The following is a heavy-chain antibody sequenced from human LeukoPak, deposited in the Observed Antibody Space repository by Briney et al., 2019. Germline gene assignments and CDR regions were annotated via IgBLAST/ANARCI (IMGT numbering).Heavy chain of an antibody. D-gene: IGHD2-2*01. CDR1: GYTFTGYD. Sequence: ASVKVSCKASGYTFTGYDMHWLRQAPGQGLEWMGWINPNSGGTNYAQKFQGRVIMTRETSISTAYMQLSRLRSDDPVVYYCARGLYRYCSSTSCYAGLVDYWGQGTLVTVSS. V-gene: IGHV1-2*02. J-gene: IGHJ4*02. CDR2: INPNSGGT. CDR3: ARGLYRYCSSTSCYAGLVDY.